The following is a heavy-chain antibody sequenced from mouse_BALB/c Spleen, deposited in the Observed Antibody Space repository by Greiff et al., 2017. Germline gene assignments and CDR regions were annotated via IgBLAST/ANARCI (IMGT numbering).Heavy chain of an antibody. D-gene: IGHD1-1*01. CDR1: GYTFTDYN. CDR3: AITTVVDYYAMDY. J-gene: IGHJ4*01. CDR2: IYPYNGGT. Sequence: VQLKQSGPELVKPGASVKISCKASGYTFTDYNMHWVKQSHGKSLEWIGYIYPYNGGTGYNQKFKSKATLTVDNSSSTAYMELRSLTSEDSAVYYCAITTVVDYYAMDYWGQGTSVTVSS. V-gene: IGHV1S29*02.